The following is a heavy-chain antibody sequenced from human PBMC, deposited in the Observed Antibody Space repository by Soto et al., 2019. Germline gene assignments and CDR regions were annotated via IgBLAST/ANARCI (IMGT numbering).Heavy chain of an antibody. CDR3: ARDAAAVDTAMVTFDY. Sequence: QVQLVQSGAEVKKPGSSVKVSCKASGGTFSSYAISWVRQAPGQGLEWMGGIIPIFGTANYAQKFQGRVTITADESTSTAYMELSSLRSEDTAVYYCARDAAAVDTAMVTFDYWGQGALVTVSS. CDR2: IIPIFGTA. J-gene: IGHJ4*02. CDR1: GGTFSSYA. V-gene: IGHV1-69*01. D-gene: IGHD5-18*01.